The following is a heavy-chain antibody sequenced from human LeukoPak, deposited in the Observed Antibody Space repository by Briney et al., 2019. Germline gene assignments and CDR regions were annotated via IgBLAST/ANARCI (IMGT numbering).Heavy chain of an antibody. J-gene: IGHJ4*02. CDR3: AKVGSRPYYFDY. Sequence: SGGSLRLSCAASGFTFSSYAMSWVRQAPGKGLEWVSAISGSGGSTYYADSVKGRFTISRDNSKNTLYLQMNSLRAEDTAVYYCAKVGSRPYYFDYWGQGTLVTVSS. D-gene: IGHD1-26*01. CDR2: ISGSGGST. V-gene: IGHV3-23*01. CDR1: GFTFSSYA.